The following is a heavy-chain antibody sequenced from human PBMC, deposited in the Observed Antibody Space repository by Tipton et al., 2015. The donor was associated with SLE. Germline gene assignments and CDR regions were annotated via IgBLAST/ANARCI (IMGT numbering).Heavy chain of an antibody. V-gene: IGHV4-34*12. D-gene: IGHD3-22*01. CDR2: VFRGGST. J-gene: IGHJ4*02. CDR1: GDSLSGQY. CDR3: ARYFYDSSGVCLFDL. Sequence: TLSLTCSVYGDSLSGQYWSWIRQPPGKGLEWIGEVFRGGSTNYSPSLESRVTISVDTSKSQFSLKLSSVTAADTAVYYCARYFYDSSGVCLFDLWGQGTLVTVSS.